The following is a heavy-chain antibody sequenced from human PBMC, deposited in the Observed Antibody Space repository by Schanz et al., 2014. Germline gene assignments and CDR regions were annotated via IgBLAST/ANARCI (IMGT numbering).Heavy chain of an antibody. V-gene: IGHV1-18*01. J-gene: IGHJ4*02. D-gene: IGHD3-9*01. Sequence: QVQLVQSGAEVKKPGASVNVSCKASGYTFTSYGISWVRQAPGQGLEWMGWISAYNGNTKDPQKLQGRVTMTTDTSTSTAYMELRSLRSDDTAVYYCARDAADFYDILTEEDYWGQGTLVTVSS. CDR1: GYTFTSYG. CDR2: ISAYNGNT. CDR3: ARDAADFYDILTEEDY.